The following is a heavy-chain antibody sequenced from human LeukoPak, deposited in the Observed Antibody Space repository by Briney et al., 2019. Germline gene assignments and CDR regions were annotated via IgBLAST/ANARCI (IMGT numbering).Heavy chain of an antibody. CDR1: GVSISSDNFY. Sequence: SSETLSLTCAVSGVSISSDNFYWSWIRQPPGKGLEWIGNIFYRGSTYYSPSLKSRLTISVDTSKNQFSLQLDSVTATDTAVYYCVRGHISGYDVNWGQGTLVTVSS. CDR2: IFYRGST. V-gene: IGHV4-30-4*01. D-gene: IGHD5-12*01. CDR3: VRGHISGYDVN. J-gene: IGHJ4*02.